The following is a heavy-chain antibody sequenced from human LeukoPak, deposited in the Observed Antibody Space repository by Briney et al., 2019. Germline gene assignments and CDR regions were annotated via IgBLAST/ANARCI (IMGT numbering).Heavy chain of an antibody. CDR1: GGFISSYY. J-gene: IGHJ3*02. Sequence: SETLPLTCTVSGGFISSYYWSWIRQPAGKGLEWIGRIYTSGSTNYNPSLKSRVTMSVDTSKNQFSLKLSSVTAADTAVYYCARGVYYGSGSYYAGSAFDIWGQGTMVTVSS. CDR2: IYTSGST. CDR3: ARGVYYGSGSYYAGSAFDI. V-gene: IGHV4-4*07. D-gene: IGHD3-10*01.